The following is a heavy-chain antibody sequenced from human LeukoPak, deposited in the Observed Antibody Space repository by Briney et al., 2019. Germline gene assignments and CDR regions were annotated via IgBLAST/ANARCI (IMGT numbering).Heavy chain of an antibody. CDR2: IYYSGST. D-gene: IGHD3-10*01. J-gene: IGHJ5*02. CDR3: ARDSMYYYGSGNVAHWFDP. CDR1: GGSISSYY. Sequence: PSETLSLTCTVSGGSISSYYWSWNRQPPGKGLEWIGYIYYSGSTNYNPSLKSRVTISVDTSKNQFSLKLSSVTAADTAVYYCARDSMYYYGSGNVAHWFDPWGQGTLVTVSS. V-gene: IGHV4-59*01.